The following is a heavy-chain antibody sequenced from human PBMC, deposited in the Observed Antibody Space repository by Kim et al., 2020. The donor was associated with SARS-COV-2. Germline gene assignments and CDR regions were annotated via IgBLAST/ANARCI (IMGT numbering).Heavy chain of an antibody. J-gene: IGHJ4*01. Sequence: GGSLRLSCAASGFTFNNAWMSWVRQAPGKGLEWVVRIKSNVQGGTTDYAAPVKGRFTISRDDTKDTLYLHMNSLKPEDTAMYYCATYTWTDDDTGFDNWG. V-gene: IGHV3-15*01. CDR2: IKSNVQGGTT. CDR1: GFTFNNAW. CDR3: ATYTWTDDDTGFDN. D-gene: IGHD1-20*01.